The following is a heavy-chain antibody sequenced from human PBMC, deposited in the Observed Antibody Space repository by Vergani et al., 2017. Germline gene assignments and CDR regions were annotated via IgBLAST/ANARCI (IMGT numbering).Heavy chain of an antibody. CDR1: GGSIRSTFYY. CDR3: ARHKEQLVPGNYYYYDYMDG. D-gene: IGHD6-13*01. Sequence: QLQLQESDPGLVKPSETLPLTCTVSGGSIRSTFYYWGWIRPPPGKGLEWIGTIYYSGSTYYNPSLKSRVTISVDTSKNQFSLKLNSVTAADTAVYYCARHKEQLVPGNYYYYDYMDGWGKGTTVTVSS. J-gene: IGHJ6*03. CDR2: IYYSGST. V-gene: IGHV4-39*01.